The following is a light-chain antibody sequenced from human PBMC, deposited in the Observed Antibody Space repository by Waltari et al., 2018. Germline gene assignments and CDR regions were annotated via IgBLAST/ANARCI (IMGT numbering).Light chain of an antibody. J-gene: IGLJ3*02. CDR3: SSYTSSSTLWV. CDR2: DVS. V-gene: IGLV2-14*03. CDR1: SSDVGGYNY. Sequence: QSALTQPASVSGSPGQSITISCTGTSSDVGGYNYVSWYQQHPGKAPKLMISDVSNRPSGASNRFSGSKSGNTASLTISGLQAEDGADYYCSSYTSSSTLWVFGGGTKLTVL.